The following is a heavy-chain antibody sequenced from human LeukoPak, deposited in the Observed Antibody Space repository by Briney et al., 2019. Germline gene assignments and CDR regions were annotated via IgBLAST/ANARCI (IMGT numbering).Heavy chain of an antibody. CDR1: GFTFCDFY. V-gene: IGHV3-11*01. CDR2: ISSSGTTI. D-gene: IGHD2-2*01. J-gene: IGHJ6*02. Sequence: SMRRSGAGSGFTFCDFYWGWNRQGQGQGWEGVTYISSSGTTIYYADSGTGRFTIYRDNAKNSLCMQMNSLRAEDPAVYYYARDRGVVVVPAPAYGMDVWGQGTTVTVSS. CDR3: ARDRGVVVVPAPAYGMDV.